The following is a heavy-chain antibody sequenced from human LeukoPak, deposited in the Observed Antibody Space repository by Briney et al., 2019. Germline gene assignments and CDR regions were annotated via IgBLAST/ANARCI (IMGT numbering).Heavy chain of an antibody. CDR1: GGSISSYY. Sequence: SATLSLTCTVSGGSISSYYWSWIRQPPGKGLEWIGYIYYSGSTNYNPSLKSRVTISVDTSKNQFSLKLSSVTAADTAVYYCAGCHLSSGWLRMDVWGQGTTVTVSS. CDR3: AGCHLSSGWLRMDV. D-gene: IGHD6-19*01. CDR2: IYYSGST. V-gene: IGHV4-59*01. J-gene: IGHJ6*02.